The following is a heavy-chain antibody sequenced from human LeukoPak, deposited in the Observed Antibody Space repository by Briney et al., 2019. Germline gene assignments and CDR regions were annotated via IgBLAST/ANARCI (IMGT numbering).Heavy chain of an antibody. D-gene: IGHD2-21*02. CDR3: ITLFRDFD. CDR2: IKRSSDGGPT. V-gene: IGHV3-15*01. Sequence: KTGGSLRLSCAASGFTFRDAWMNWVRQAPGKGLEWVGRIKRSSDGGPTDYAAPVKGRFTMSRDDSKNMLYLQMSSLKAEDTAVYYCITLFRDFDWGRATLVTVSS. J-gene: IGHJ4*02. CDR1: GFTFRDAW.